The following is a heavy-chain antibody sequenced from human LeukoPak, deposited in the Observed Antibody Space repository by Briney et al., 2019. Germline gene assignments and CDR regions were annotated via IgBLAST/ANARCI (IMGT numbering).Heavy chain of an antibody. D-gene: IGHD5-24*01. J-gene: IGHJ4*02. Sequence: ASVKVSCKASADTFTGYYMHWVRQAPGQGLEWMGRINPNSGGTNYAQKFQGRVTMTRDTSISTAYMELSRLRSDDTAVYYCASASAWLQGFDYWGQGTLVTVSS. CDR3: ASASAWLQGFDY. CDR2: INPNSGGT. CDR1: ADTFTGYY. V-gene: IGHV1-2*06.